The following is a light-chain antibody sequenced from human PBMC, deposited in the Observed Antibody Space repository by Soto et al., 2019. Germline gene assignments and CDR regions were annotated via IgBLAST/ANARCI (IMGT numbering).Light chain of an antibody. V-gene: IGLV2-23*02. J-gene: IGLJ2*01. CDR2: EVS. Sequence: QSALTQPASVSGSPGQSITISCTGTSSDVGSYKLVSWYQQHPGKPPKLMIYEVSKRPSGVSNRFSGSKSGNTASLTISGLQAEDEADYYCCSYAGSSTYVVFGGGTKLTVL. CDR1: SSDVGSYKL. CDR3: CSYAGSSTYVV.